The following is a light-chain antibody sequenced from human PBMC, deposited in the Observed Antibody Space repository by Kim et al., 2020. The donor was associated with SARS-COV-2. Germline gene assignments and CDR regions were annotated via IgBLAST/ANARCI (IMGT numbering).Light chain of an antibody. CDR1: QGIGSY. J-gene: IGKJ1*01. Sequence: SVGARVTITCRASQGIGSYLAWYQQKPGKAPKLLIYAASILQSGVPSRFSGSGSATDFTLSISNLQPEDFATYYCQQANSFPRTFGQGTKVDIK. CDR3: QQANSFPRT. V-gene: IGKV1-12*01. CDR2: AAS.